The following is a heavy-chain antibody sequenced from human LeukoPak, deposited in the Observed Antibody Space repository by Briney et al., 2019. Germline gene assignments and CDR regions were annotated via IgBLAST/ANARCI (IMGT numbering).Heavy chain of an antibody. J-gene: IGHJ4*02. D-gene: IGHD3-22*01. CDR3: ARQVRDSSPGLYFDY. CDR1: GDSISDFY. V-gene: IGHV4-4*07. Sequence: SETLSLTCTVSGDSISDFYWSWIRQPAGKGLEWIGRIYASGSTNYNPSLKSRVTISVDTSKNQFSLKLSSVTAADTAVYYCARQVRDSSPGLYFDYWGQGTLVTVSS. CDR2: IYASGST.